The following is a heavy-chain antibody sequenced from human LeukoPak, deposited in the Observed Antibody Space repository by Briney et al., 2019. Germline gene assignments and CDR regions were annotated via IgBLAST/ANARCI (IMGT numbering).Heavy chain of an antibody. CDR2: ISYDGSNK. J-gene: IGHJ2*01. D-gene: IGHD4-11*01. CDR3: AKPTVGWYFDL. CDR1: GFTFSNYG. Sequence: GRSLRLSCVASGFTFSNYGMHWVRQAPGKGLEWVAVISYDGSNKYYADSVKGRFAISRDNSKNTLYLQMNSLRAEDTAVYYCAKPTVGWYFDLWGRGTLVTVSS. V-gene: IGHV3-30*18.